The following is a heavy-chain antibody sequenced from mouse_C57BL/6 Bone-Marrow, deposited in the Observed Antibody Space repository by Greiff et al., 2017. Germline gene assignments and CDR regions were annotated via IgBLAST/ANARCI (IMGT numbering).Heavy chain of an antibody. CDR2: ISDGGSYT. CDR1: GFTFSSYA. V-gene: IGHV5-4*01. CDR3: ARDPIYYDYDGFPYYFDY. D-gene: IGHD2-4*01. J-gene: IGHJ2*01. Sequence: EVKLMESGGGLVKPGGSQKLSCAASGFTFSSYAMSWVRQTPEKRLEWVATISDGGSYTYYPDNVKGRFTISRDNAKNNLYLQMSHLKSEDTAMYYCARDPIYYDYDGFPYYFDYWGQGTTLTVSS.